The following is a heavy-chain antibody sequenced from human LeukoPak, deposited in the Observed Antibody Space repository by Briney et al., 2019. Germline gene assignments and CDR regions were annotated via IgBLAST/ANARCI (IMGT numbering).Heavy chain of an antibody. CDR1: GGSISSSSYY. CDR2: IYYSGST. CDR3: ARDSPYDYIWGSYRRGYFDY. V-gene: IGHV4-39*02. Sequence: SETLSLTCTVSGGSISSSSYYWGWIRQPPGKGLEWIGSIYYSGSTYYNPSLKSRVTISVDTSKNQFSLKLSSVTAADTAVYYCARDSPYDYIWGSYRRGYFDYWGQGTLVTVSS. J-gene: IGHJ4*02. D-gene: IGHD3-16*02.